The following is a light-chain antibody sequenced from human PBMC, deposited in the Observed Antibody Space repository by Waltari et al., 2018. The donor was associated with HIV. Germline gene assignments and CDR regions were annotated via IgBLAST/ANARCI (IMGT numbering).Light chain of an antibody. J-gene: IGLJ3*02. V-gene: IGLV1-47*01. CDR2: RNN. CDR1: SSNIGSNY. CDR3: AAWDDSLSGWV. Sequence: QSVLTQPPSASGTPGQRVTISCSGSSSNIGSNYVYWYQQRPGTPPQLLIYRNNQRPSGVPDRFSGSKSGTSASLAISGLRSEDEADYYCAAWDDSLSGWVFGGGTKLTVL.